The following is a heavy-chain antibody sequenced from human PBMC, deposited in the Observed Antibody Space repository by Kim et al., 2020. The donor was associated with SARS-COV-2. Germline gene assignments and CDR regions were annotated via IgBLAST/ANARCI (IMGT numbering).Heavy chain of an antibody. Sequence: GGSLRLSCAASGFTFSSYDMHWVRQATGKGLEWVSAIGTAGDPYYPGSVKGRFTISRENAKNSLYLQMNSLRAGDTDVYYCARAGKGSWYPYYYYGMDVWGQGTTVTVSS. CDR1: GFTFSSYD. CDR2: IGTAGDP. D-gene: IGHD6-13*01. V-gene: IGHV3-13*05. CDR3: ARAGKGSWYPYYYYGMDV. J-gene: IGHJ6*02.